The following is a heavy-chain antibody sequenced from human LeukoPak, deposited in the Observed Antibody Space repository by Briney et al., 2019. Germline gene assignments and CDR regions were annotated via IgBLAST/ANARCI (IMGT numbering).Heavy chain of an antibody. CDR2: INPSGGST. J-gene: IGHJ5*02. D-gene: IGHD3-16*01. V-gene: IGHV1-46*01. CDR3: ASGRGGNWFDP. CDR1: GYTFTSYY. Sequence: ASVTVSCKASGYTFTSYYMQWVRQAPGKGVEGMGVINPSGGSTIYAQTVQGRVTITRDTSTSTVYMELSSLRSEDTAVYYCASGRGGNWFDPWGQGTLVTVSS.